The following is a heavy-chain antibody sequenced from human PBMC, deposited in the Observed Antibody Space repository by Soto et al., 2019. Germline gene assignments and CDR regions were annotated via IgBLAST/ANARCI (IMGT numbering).Heavy chain of an antibody. Sequence: GASVKGSCKVSGYTLSELSLHWVRQAPGEGVEGVGGFDPEDGETIYAQKFQGRVTMTEDTSTDTAYMELSSLRSEDTAVYYCAAGILTGYSIGWGYYYYGMDVWGQGTTVTV. V-gene: IGHV1-24*01. CDR1: GYTLSELS. D-gene: IGHD3-9*01. CDR3: AAGILTGYSIGWGYYYYGMDV. J-gene: IGHJ6*02. CDR2: FDPEDGET.